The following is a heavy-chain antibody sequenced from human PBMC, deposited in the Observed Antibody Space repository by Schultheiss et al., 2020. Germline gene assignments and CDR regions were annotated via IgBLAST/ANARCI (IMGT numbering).Heavy chain of an antibody. J-gene: IGHJ4*02. V-gene: IGHV3-11*05. CDR1: GFTFSSHA. CDR2: ISSSSSYT. Sequence: GGSLRLSCAASGFTFSSHAMRWVRQASGKGLEWVSYISSSSSYTNYADSVKGRFTISRDNSKNTLYLQMNSLKTEDTAVYYCTTDRWQLVPPYYFDYWGQGTLVTVSS. D-gene: IGHD6-6*01. CDR3: TTDRWQLVPPYYFDY.